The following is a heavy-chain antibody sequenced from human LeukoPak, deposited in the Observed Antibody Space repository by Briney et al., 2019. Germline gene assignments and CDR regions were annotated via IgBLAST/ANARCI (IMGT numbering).Heavy chain of an antibody. D-gene: IGHD1-26*01. Sequence: GGSLRLSCAGSGFTSRSYGMHWVRQAPGKGLEWVAIISYDGSNKYSADSVKGRFTISRDNSQNILFLQMNSLRPEDTAIYYCAKHPGDFTGIVNYYYMDVWGKGTTVTVSS. J-gene: IGHJ6*03. V-gene: IGHV3-30*18. CDR1: GFTSRSYG. CDR2: ISYDGSNK. CDR3: AKHPGDFTGIVNYYYMDV.